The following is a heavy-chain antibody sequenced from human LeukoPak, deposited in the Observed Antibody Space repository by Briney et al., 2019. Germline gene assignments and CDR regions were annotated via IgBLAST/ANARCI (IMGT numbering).Heavy chain of an antibody. CDR3: ATLGEYFYSSGYYYN. D-gene: IGHD3-22*01. V-gene: IGHV4-34*01. Sequence: SETLSLTCAVYGGSFSGYYWSWIRQPPGKGLEWIGEINHSGSTYYNPSLKSRVTISVDTSKNQFSLKLTSVTAADTAVYYCATLGEYFYSSGYYYNWGQGTLVTVSS. CDR2: INHSGST. J-gene: IGHJ4*02. CDR1: GGSFSGYY.